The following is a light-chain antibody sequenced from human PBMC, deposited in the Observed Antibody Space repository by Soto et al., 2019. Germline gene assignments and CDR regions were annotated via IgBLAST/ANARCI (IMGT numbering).Light chain of an antibody. J-gene: IGKJ1*01. CDR1: QSVSSSY. CDR2: GAS. Sequence: EIVLTQSPGTLSLSPGERATLSCRASQSVSSSYLAWYQQKPGQAPRLPIYGASSRATGIPDRFSGSGSGTDFNLTISRLEPEDFAVYYCQQYGSSPWTGGQGTKV. V-gene: IGKV3-20*01. CDR3: QQYGSSPWT.